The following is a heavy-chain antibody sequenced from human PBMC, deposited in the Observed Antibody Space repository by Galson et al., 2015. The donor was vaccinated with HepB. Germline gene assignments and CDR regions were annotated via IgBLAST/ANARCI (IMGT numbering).Heavy chain of an antibody. D-gene: IGHD6-13*01. Sequence: PALVKPTQPLTLTCTFSGFSLSNSGVGVGWIRQPPGKALEWLALIYWNDDKRYSPSLKSRLTITKDTSKDQVVLTMTNMDPVDTATYYCAHEPSSLRGGGMDAWGQGTTVTVSS. CDR3: AHEPSSLRGGGMDA. CDR1: GFSLSNSGVG. CDR2: IYWNDDK. V-gene: IGHV2-5*01. J-gene: IGHJ6*02.